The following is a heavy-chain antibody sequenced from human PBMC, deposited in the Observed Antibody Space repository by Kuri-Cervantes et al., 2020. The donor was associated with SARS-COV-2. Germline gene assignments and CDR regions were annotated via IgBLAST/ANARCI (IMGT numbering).Heavy chain of an antibody. CDR1: GGSFSGYYW. CDR3: ARLLWFRGHYFDY. V-gene: IGHV2-26*01. CDR2: IFSNDEK. D-gene: IGHD3-10*01. J-gene: IGHJ4*02. Sequence: TLSLTCAVYGGSFSGYYWSWIRQPPGKALEWLAHIFSNDEKSYSTSLKSRLTISKDPSKSQVVLTITNMDPMDTATYYCARLLWFRGHYFDYWGQGTLVTVSS.